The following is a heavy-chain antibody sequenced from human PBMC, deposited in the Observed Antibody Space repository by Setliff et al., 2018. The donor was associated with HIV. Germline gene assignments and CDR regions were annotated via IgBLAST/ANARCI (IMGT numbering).Heavy chain of an antibody. Sequence: GGSLRLSCTASGFSFSLYAMSWVRQAPGRGLEWVSTITSSVSRTFYADSAEGRFTISRDNSKNTLFLQMNSLRPEDTAVYYCARDCRVGWVFTYGMDVWGQGTLVTVSS. CDR1: GFSFSLYA. CDR2: ITSSVSRT. V-gene: IGHV3-23*01. D-gene: IGHD6-13*01. CDR3: ARDCRVGWVFTYGMDV. J-gene: IGHJ6*02.